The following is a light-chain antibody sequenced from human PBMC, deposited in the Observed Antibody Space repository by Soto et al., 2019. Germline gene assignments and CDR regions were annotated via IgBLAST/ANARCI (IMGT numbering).Light chain of an antibody. CDR1: QGFXSSF. CDR3: QQYKNGTRT. V-gene: IGKV3-15*01. J-gene: IGKJ1*01. CDR2: GAS. Sequence: IGLTQSPGTLSLSPGERATLPCRASQGFXSSFLAGHQQKPGQAPRLLXAGASTNANGIPARLSGSGSVTEFTRTISSLHSEDCAGYYWQQYKNGTRTFGQGTKVDIK.